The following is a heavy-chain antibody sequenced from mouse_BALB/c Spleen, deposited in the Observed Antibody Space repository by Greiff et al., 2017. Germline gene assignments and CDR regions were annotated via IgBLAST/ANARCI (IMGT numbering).Heavy chain of an antibody. Sequence: VQLKESGPGLVKPSQSLSLTCTVTGYSITSDYAWNWIRQFPGNKLEWMGYISYSGSTSYNPSLKSRISITRDTSKNQFFLQLNSVTTEDTATYYCAREGAYYRYDGDYWGQGTTLTVSS. D-gene: IGHD2-14*01. CDR3: AREGAYYRYDGDY. CDR2: ISYSGST. V-gene: IGHV3-2*02. CDR1: GYSITSDYA. J-gene: IGHJ2*01.